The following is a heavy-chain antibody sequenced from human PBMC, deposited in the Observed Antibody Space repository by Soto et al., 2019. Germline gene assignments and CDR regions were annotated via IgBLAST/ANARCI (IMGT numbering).Heavy chain of an antibody. Sequence: GGSLRLSCAASGFTFSSYWMHWVRQAPGKGLVWVSRINSDGSSTSYADSVKGRFTISRDNAKNTLYLQMNSLRAEDTAVYYCARVGAAGTSPRYYGMDVWGQGTTVTVSS. CDR3: ARVGAAGTSPRYYGMDV. J-gene: IGHJ6*02. D-gene: IGHD6-13*01. V-gene: IGHV3-74*01. CDR2: INSDGSST. CDR1: GFTFSSYW.